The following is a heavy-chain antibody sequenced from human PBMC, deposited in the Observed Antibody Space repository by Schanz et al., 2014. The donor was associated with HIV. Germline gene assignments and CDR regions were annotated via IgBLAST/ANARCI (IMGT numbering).Heavy chain of an antibody. Sequence: QVQLVESGGGVVQPGRSLRLSCAASGFSFSTYGMHWVRLAPGKGLEWVAIIWFDGSNKYYADSVKGRFTISRDKSKNTLYLQMNSLRVEDTAVYYCAKVGRIYSTTWIDYWGQGTLVTVSS. V-gene: IGHV3-33*03. CDR3: AKVGRIYSTTWIDY. J-gene: IGHJ4*02. CDR1: GFSFSTYG. D-gene: IGHD2-2*01. CDR2: IWFDGSNK.